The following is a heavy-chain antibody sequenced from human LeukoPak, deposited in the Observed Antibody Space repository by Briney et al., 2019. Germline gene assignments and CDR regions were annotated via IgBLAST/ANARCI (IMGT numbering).Heavy chain of an antibody. Sequence: SETLSLTCTVSGASISSWYWSWIRQPPGKGLEWIGNIHGSGNTNYNPSLKSRLSMSLDTSRNQFTLNLTSVTAADTATYYCARETMLAGFASGLGFNYWGQGILVIVSS. D-gene: IGHD6-19*01. CDR2: IHGSGNT. V-gene: IGHV4-59*01. CDR1: GASISSWY. CDR3: ARETMLAGFASGLGFNY. J-gene: IGHJ4*02.